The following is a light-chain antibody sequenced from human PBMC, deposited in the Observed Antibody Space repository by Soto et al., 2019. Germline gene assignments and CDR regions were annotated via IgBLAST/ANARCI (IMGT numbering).Light chain of an antibody. J-gene: IGKJ1*01. CDR1: QVFGSS. V-gene: IGKV3-15*01. CDR2: GAS. CDR3: QQYNNWPWT. Sequence: EIVMTQFPATLSVSPGERATFSCRASQVFGSSLAWYQQKPGQAPRLLIYGASTRATGIPARFSGSGSGTEFTLTISSLQSEDFAVYYCQQYNNWPWTFGQGTKVDIK.